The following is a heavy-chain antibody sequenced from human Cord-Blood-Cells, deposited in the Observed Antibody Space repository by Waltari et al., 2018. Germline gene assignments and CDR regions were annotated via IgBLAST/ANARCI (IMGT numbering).Heavy chain of an antibody. V-gene: IGHV1-24*01. CDR2: LDPEDGET. D-gene: IGHD2-2*01. CDR1: GYTLTELS. J-gene: IGHJ3*02. CDR3: ATGRELGYCSSTSCYDAFDI. Sequence: QVQLVQSGAEVKKPGASVKVSCKVSGYTLTELSMHWVRQAPGKGLEWMGGLDPEDGETIYAQKFQGRVTMTEDTSTDTAYMELSSLRSEDTAVYYCATGRELGYCSSTSCYDAFDIWGQGTMVTVSS.